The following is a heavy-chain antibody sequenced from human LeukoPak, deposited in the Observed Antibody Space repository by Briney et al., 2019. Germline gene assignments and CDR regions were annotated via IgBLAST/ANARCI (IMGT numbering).Heavy chain of an antibody. Sequence: KPSETLSLTCTVSGGSISSSSYYWGWIRQPPGKGLEWIGSIYYSGSTYYNPSLKSRVTISVDTSKNQFSLKLSSVTAADTAVYYCARVIYDIYYYYYYMDVWGKGTTVTVSS. CDR1: GGSISSSSYY. V-gene: IGHV4-39*07. J-gene: IGHJ6*03. CDR2: IYYSGST. CDR3: ARVIYDIYYYYYYMDV. D-gene: IGHD3-22*01.